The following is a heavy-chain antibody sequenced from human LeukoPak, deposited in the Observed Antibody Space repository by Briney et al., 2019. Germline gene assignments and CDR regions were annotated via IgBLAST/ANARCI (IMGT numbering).Heavy chain of an antibody. CDR3: ARGRDGSQSPIDY. J-gene: IGHJ4*02. D-gene: IGHD5-24*01. CDR1: GFTFSSYN. V-gene: IGHV3-21*01. CDR2: ISSSSSYI. Sequence: GGSLRLSCAASGFTFSSYNMNWVRQAPGTGLEWVSSISSSSSYIYYADSLKGRFTISRDNAQNSLYLQMNSLRAEDTAVYYCARGRDGSQSPIDYWGQGTLVTVSS.